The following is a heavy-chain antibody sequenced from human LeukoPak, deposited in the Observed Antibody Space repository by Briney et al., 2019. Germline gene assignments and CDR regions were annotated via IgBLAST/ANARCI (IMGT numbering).Heavy chain of an antibody. J-gene: IGHJ3*02. CDR1: GFTFSSYS. CDR3: ARDRHDYGVSDAFDI. Sequence: HAGGSLRLSCAASGFTFSSYSMNWVRQGPGKGLEWVSFLSSTSSAIYYADSVKGRFTISRDNAKNSLYLQMNSLRADDTAVYYCARDRHDYGVSDAFDIWGQGTMVTVFS. D-gene: IGHD4-17*01. CDR2: LSSTSSAI. V-gene: IGHV3-48*04.